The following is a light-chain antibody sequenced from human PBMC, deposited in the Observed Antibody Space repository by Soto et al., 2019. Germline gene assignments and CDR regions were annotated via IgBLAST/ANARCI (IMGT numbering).Light chain of an antibody. CDR3: QQSSGIPYT. J-gene: IGKJ2*01. V-gene: IGKV1-39*01. Sequence: DIQMTQSPSSLSASVGDRVTITCRASQTISTSLNWYQQNPGQAPKLLIYAAFSLQNGVPSRLSGSGSGTDFTLTISSLQPEDFATSFCQQSSGIPYTFGQGTKLEIK. CDR1: QTISTS. CDR2: AAF.